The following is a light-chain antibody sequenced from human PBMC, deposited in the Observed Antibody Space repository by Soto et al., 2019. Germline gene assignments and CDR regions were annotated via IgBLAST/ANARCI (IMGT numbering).Light chain of an antibody. V-gene: IGLV2-14*01. Sequence: QSVLTQPASVSGSPGQSITISCTGTSSDVGGYNYVSWYQQHPGKAPKLMIYDVSNRPSGVFNRFSGSKSGNTASLTISGLQAEDEADYYCSSYTSSSTLGFGGGTQLTVL. J-gene: IGLJ2*01. CDR3: SSYTSSSTLG. CDR2: DVS. CDR1: SSDVGGYNY.